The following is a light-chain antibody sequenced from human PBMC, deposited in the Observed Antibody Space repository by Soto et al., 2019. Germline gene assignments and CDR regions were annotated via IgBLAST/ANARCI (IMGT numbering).Light chain of an antibody. V-gene: IGLV1-40*01. CDR1: SSNIGAGYD. Sequence: QSVLTQPPSVSGAPGQRVTISCTGSSSNIGAGYDVHWYQQLPGTAPKLLIYGNSNRPSGVPDRFSGSKSGTSASLAITGLQAEDEADYYCQSYDSSLSGWEVFGTGTKVTVI. CDR3: QSYDSSLSGWEV. J-gene: IGLJ1*01. CDR2: GNS.